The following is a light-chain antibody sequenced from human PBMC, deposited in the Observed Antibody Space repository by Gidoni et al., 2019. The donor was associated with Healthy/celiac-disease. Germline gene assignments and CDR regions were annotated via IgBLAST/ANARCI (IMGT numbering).Light chain of an antibody. CDR1: QSISSD. Sequence: ILMTQSPSSLSASVGDRVTITCRASQSISSDVNWYQQKPGKAPTRLIYAASSLQSGVPSRFSGSGSGTDFTLTISSLQPEDFATYYCQQSYSTPFVXGXTKVEIK. V-gene: IGKV1-39*01. J-gene: IGKJ4*01. CDR2: AAS. CDR3: QQSYSTPF.